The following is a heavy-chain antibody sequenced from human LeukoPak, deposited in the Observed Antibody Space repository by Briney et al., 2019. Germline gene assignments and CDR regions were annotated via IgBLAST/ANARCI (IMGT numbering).Heavy chain of an antibody. CDR3: ATQWDGGAGAFDT. D-gene: IGHD1-26*01. Sequence: GGSLRLSCAASGFTVSSNYMSWVRQAPGKGLEWVSIIYSSRGTNYADSVKGRFTISRDNSKNTLYLQMNSLRAEDTAMYYCATQWDGGAGAFDTWGQGTMVTVSS. CDR1: GFTVSSNY. J-gene: IGHJ3*02. V-gene: IGHV3-66*01. CDR2: IYSSRGT.